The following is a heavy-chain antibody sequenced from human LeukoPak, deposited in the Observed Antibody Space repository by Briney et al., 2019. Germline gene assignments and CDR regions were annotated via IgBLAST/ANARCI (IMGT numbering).Heavy chain of an antibody. CDR3: ATDFPRVIAVADHYWYFDL. Sequence: ASVKVSCKASGGTFNSYAISWVRQAPGQGLEWMGGIIPIFGTTNYARKFQGRVTMTEDTSTDTAYMELSSLRSEDTAVYYCATDFPRVIAVADHYWYFDLWDRGTLVTVSS. V-gene: IGHV1-69*06. CDR1: GGTFNSYA. CDR2: IIPIFGTT. J-gene: IGHJ2*01. D-gene: IGHD6-19*01.